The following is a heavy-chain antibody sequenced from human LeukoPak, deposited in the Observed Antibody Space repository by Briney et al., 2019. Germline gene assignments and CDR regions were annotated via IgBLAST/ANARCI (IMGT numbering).Heavy chain of an antibody. CDR2: IYYSGST. V-gene: IGHV4-59*08. CDR1: GGSISSYY. D-gene: IGHD5-18*01. CDR3: ARHSVRDTAMLDY. Sequence: PSETLSLTCTVSGGSISSYYWSWIRQPPGKGLEWIGYIYYSGSTNYNPSLKSRVTISVDTSKYQFSLKLSSVTAADTAVYYCARHSVRDTAMLDYWGQGTLVTVSS. J-gene: IGHJ4*02.